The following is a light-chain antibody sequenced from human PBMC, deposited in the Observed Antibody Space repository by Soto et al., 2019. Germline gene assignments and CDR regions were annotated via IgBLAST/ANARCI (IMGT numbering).Light chain of an antibody. CDR1: SSNIVNNY. CDR3: GTWDSSLSAVV. Sequence: QSVLTQPPSVFAAPGQKVTISCSGSSSNIVNNYVSWYQQRPGTATKLLIYDNNKRASGIPDRFSGSKSGTSATLGITGLQTGDEADYYCGTWDSSLSAVVFGTGTKVTVL. V-gene: IGLV1-51*01. CDR2: DNN. J-gene: IGLJ1*01.